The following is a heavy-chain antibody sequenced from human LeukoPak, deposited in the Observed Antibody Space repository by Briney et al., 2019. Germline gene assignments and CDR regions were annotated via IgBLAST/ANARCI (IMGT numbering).Heavy chain of an antibody. CDR3: VNRGGLLLYFIY. CDR2: ISSNGGST. J-gene: IGHJ4*02. CDR1: GFTFSSYA. D-gene: IGHD3-22*01. Sequence: GGSLRLSCSASGFTFSSYAMYWVRQAPGKGLEYVSGISSNGGSTYYADSVKGRFTISRDNSKNTLYLQMSSLRAEDTAVNYCVNRGGLLLYFIYWGQGTLVTVSS. V-gene: IGHV3-64D*06.